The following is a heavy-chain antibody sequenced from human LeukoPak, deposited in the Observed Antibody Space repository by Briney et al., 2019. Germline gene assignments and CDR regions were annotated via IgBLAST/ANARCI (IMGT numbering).Heavy chain of an antibody. CDR3: SRESGAFSPFGY. CDR1: GFTFSNTW. Sequence: GSLRLSCAASGFTFSNTWMNWVRQAPGKGLEWIGEISLSGRTNYNPSLQSRVTMSLDESKNQLSLDLASVTAADTAVYYCSRESGAFSPFGYWGQGTLVTVHS. D-gene: IGHD1-26*01. J-gene: IGHJ4*02. V-gene: IGHV4-4*02. CDR2: ISLSGRT.